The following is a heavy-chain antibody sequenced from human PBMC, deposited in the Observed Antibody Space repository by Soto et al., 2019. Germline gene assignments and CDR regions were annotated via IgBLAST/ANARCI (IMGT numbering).Heavy chain of an antibody. CDR2: IWYDGSNK. D-gene: IGHD1-26*01. V-gene: IGHV3-33*06. J-gene: IGHJ6*02. CDR1: GFTFSSYG. Sequence: GGSLRLSCAASGFTFSSYGMHWVRQAPGKGLEWEAVIWYDGSNKYYADSVKGRFTISRDNSKNTLYLQMNSLRAEDTSVYYCAKGPKGGYYYYGMDVWGQGTTVTVSS. CDR3: AKGPKGGYYYYGMDV.